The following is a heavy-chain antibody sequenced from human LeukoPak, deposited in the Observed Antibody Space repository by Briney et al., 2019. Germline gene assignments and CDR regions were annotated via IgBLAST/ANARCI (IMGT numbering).Heavy chain of an antibody. CDR2: IKSKTAGGTI. Sequence: PGGSLRLSCAASGFTFSNAWMNWVRQAPGKGLEWVGRIKSKTAGGTIDYAAPVKGRFTISRDDSKNTLYLQMNSLKSEDTAVYYCTTSPRSYYVYWGQGTLVTVSS. D-gene: IGHD1-26*01. J-gene: IGHJ4*02. CDR3: TTSPRSYYVY. CDR1: GFTFSNAW. V-gene: IGHV3-15*07.